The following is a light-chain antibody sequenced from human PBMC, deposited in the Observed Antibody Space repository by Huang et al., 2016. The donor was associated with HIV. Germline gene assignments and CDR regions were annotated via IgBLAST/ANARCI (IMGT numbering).Light chain of an antibody. V-gene: IGKV3-20*01. Sequence: EIVLTQSPGTLSLSPGERATLSCRASQSVSSNYLAWYQQKPGQAPRLLIYGAASRATGIPERFSGSGSGTDFTLTISRLEPEDFAVYYCQKYGTSPLTFGQGTKLEIK. CDR3: QKYGTSPLT. CDR1: QSVSSNY. CDR2: GAA. J-gene: IGKJ2*01.